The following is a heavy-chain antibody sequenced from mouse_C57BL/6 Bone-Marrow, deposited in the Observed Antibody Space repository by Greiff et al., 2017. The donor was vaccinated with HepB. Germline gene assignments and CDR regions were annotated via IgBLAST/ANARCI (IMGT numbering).Heavy chain of an antibody. V-gene: IGHV1-19*01. CDR3: ARGGTMDY. J-gene: IGHJ4*01. D-gene: IGHD4-1*01. Sequence: EVQRVESGPVLVKPGASVKMSCKASGYTFTDYYMNWVKQSHGKSLEWIGVINPYNGGTSYNQKFKGKATLTVDKSSSTAYMELNSLTSEDSAVYYCARGGTMDYWGQGTSVTVSS. CDR2: INPYNGGT. CDR1: GYTFTDYY.